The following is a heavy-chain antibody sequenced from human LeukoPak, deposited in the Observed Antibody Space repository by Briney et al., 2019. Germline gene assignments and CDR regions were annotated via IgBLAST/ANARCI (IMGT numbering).Heavy chain of an antibody. CDR3: ARRAPYDILSGYPFDY. CDR1: GGSFSGYY. D-gene: IGHD3-9*01. J-gene: IGHJ4*02. V-gene: IGHV4-59*08. CDR2: IYYSGST. Sequence: SETLSLTCAVYGGSFSGYYWSWIRQPPGKGLEWIGYIYYSGSTNYNPSLKSRVTISVDTSQNQFSLKLSSVTAADTAVYYCARRAPYDILSGYPFDYWGQGTLVTVSS.